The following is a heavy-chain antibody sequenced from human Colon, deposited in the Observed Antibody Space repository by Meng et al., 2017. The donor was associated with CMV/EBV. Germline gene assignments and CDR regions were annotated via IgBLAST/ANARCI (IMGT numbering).Heavy chain of an antibody. D-gene: IGHD2-2*01. CDR2: IRRDGSNK. CDR3: AKNLGGCRSTSCYARDYYYGMDV. J-gene: IGHJ6*02. V-gene: IGHV3-30*02. CDR1: GFTFSDHG. Sequence: GESLKISCAASGFTFSDHGMHWVRQAPGKGLEWVAFIRRDGSNKYYADSVKGRFTISRDNSKNTLYLQMNSLRAEDTAVYYCAKNLGGCRSTSCYARDYYYGMDVWGQGTTVTVSS.